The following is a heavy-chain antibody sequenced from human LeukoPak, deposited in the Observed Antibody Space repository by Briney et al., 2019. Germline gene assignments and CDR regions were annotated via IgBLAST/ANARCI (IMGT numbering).Heavy chain of an antibody. CDR1: GYSFTIYW. J-gene: IGHJ4*02. Sequence: GSLKISCKGSGYSFTIYWIGWVRQMPGKGLEWMGIIYPGDSDTRYSPSFQGQVTISADKSISTAYLQWGSLKASDTAMYYCARRYYYDSSGYFDYWGQGTLVTVSS. D-gene: IGHD3-22*01. V-gene: IGHV5-51*01. CDR3: ARRYYYDSSGYFDY. CDR2: IYPGDSDT.